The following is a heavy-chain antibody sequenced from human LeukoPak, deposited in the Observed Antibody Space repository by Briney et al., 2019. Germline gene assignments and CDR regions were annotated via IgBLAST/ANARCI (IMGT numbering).Heavy chain of an antibody. Sequence: SETLSLTCTVSGGSISSGSYYWSWIRQPAGKGLEWIGRIYTSGSTNYNPSLKSRVTISVDTSKNQFSLKLSSVTAADTAVYYCARVFSYPLRAPFDPWGQGTLVTVSS. J-gene: IGHJ5*02. CDR1: GGSISSGSYY. D-gene: IGHD3-3*01. CDR3: ARVFSYPLRAPFDP. CDR2: IYTSGST. V-gene: IGHV4-61*02.